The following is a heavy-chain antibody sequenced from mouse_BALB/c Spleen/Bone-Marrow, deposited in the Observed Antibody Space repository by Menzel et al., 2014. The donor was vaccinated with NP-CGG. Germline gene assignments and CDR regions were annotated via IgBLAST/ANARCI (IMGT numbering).Heavy chain of an antibody. J-gene: IGHJ3*01. Sequence: VQLQQSGAELVKPGASVKLSCTASGFNIKDTYMHWVKQRPEQGLEWIGRIDPANGNTKYDPKFQGKATITADTSSNTAHLHLSSLPSEDTAVYYCTPYYGSRFTYWGQGTLVTVSA. D-gene: IGHD2-9*01. CDR2: IDPANGNT. V-gene: IGHV14-3*02. CDR1: GFNIKDTY. CDR3: TPYYGSRFTY.